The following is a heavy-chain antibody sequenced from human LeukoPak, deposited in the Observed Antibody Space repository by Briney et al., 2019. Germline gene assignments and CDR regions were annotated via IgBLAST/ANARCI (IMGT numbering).Heavy chain of an antibody. CDR3: AKDYYDFWSGKYASYGMDV. Sequence: QAGGSLRLSCAASGFTFSSYAMSWVRQAPGKGLEWVSAITGNGGSTYYADSVKGRFTISRDNPKNTLYLQMNSLRAEDTAVYYCAKDYYDFWSGKYASYGMDVWGQGTKVTVSS. CDR1: GFTFSSYA. J-gene: IGHJ6*02. CDR2: ITGNGGST. V-gene: IGHV3-23*01. D-gene: IGHD3-3*01.